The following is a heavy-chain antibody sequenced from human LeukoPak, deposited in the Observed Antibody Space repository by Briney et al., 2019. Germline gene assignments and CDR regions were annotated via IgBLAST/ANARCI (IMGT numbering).Heavy chain of an antibody. Sequence: GGSLRLSCAASGFTFSSYAMSWVRQAPGKGLEWVSVIYSGGNTYYADSVKGRFTISRDNSKNTLYLQMNSLRAEDTAVYYCASSSRGSYFSTYFDYWGQGTLVTVSS. V-gene: IGHV3-53*01. CDR2: IYSGGNT. CDR3: ASSSRGSYFSTYFDY. J-gene: IGHJ4*02. D-gene: IGHD1-26*01. CDR1: GFTFSSYA.